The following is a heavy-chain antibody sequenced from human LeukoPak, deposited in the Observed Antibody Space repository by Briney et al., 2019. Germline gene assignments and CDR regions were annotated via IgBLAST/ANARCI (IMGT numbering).Heavy chain of an antibody. J-gene: IGHJ4*02. CDR2: LYSDGNT. CDR1: GFTVITND. CDR3: ARGVEPLAANTLAY. D-gene: IGHD1-14*01. V-gene: IGHV3-53*01. Sequence: GGCLRLSCAASGFTVITNDMTWVRQAPGKGLEWVSVLYSDGNTKCADSVQGRFTISRDNSKNTLYLEMNSLSPDDTAVYYCARGVEPLAANTLAYWGQGTLVTLFS.